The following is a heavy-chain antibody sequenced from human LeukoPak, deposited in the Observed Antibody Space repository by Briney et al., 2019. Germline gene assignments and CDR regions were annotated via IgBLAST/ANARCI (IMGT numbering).Heavy chain of an antibody. CDR1: GYTFTGYY. J-gene: IGHJ5*02. CDR2: INPNSGGT. V-gene: IGHV1-2*02. CDR3: ARRWAAAGKGIWFDP. Sequence: GASVKVSCKASGYTFTGYYMHWVRQAPGQGLEWMGWINPNSGGTNYAQKFQGRVTMTRDTSISTAYMELSRLRSDDTAVYYCARRWAAAGKGIWFDPWGQGTLVTVSS. D-gene: IGHD6-13*01.